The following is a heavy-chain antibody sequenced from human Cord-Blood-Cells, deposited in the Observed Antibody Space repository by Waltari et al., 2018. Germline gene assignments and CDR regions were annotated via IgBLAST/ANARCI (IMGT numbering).Heavy chain of an antibody. J-gene: IGHJ3*02. CDR3: ARDLPMYYGSGSYYNEGAFDI. CDR1: GGSISSGDYY. V-gene: IGHV4-30-4*08. CDR2: IYYSGST. Sequence: QVQLQESGPGLVKPSQTLSLTCTVSGGSISSGDYYWSWIRQPPGKGLEWIGYIYYSGSTYYNPSRKSRVTISVDTSKNQFSLKLSSVTAADTAVYYCARDLPMYYGSGSYYNEGAFDIWGQGTMVTVSS. D-gene: IGHD3-10*01.